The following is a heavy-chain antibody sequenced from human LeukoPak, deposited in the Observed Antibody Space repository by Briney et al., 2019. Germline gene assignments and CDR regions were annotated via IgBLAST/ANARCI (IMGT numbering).Heavy chain of an antibody. Sequence: SVKVSCKASGGTFSSYAISWVRQAPGQGLEWMGGIIPIFGTANYAQKFQGRVTITADKSTSTAYMELSSLRSEDTAVYYCARGRYSSSWWTCNSWGEGTLVSVSS. J-gene: IGHJ4*02. CDR3: ARGRYSSSWWTCNS. V-gene: IGHV1-69*06. CDR1: GGTFSSYA. CDR2: IIPIFGTA. D-gene: IGHD6-13*01.